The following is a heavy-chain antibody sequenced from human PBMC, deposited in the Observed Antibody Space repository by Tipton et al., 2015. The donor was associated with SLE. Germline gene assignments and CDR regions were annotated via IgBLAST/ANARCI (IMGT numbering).Heavy chain of an antibody. J-gene: IGHJ3*02. CDR1: GYTFTSYG. D-gene: IGHD3-22*01. CDR2: ISAYNGNT. CDR3: ARVDYYDSSGYYSDDAFDI. Sequence: QSGAEVKKPGASVKVSCKASGYTFTSYGISWVRQAPGQGLEWMGWISAYNGNTNYAQKLQGRVTMTTDTSTSTAYMELRSLRSDDTAVYYCARVDYYDSSGYYSDDAFDIWGQGTMVTVSS. V-gene: IGHV1-18*01.